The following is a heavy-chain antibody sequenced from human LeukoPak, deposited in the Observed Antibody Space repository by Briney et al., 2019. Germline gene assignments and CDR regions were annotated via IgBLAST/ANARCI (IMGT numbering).Heavy chain of an antibody. V-gene: IGHV4-59*08. CDR2: IYYSGST. D-gene: IGHD3-22*01. J-gene: IGHJ4*02. CDR1: GGSISSYY. CDR3: ARRDDSSGYHKIFDY. Sequence: SETLSLTCTVSGGSISSYYWNWIRQPPGKGLEWIGYIYYSGSTNYNPSLKSRVTISVDTSKNQFSLNLTSVTAADTAVYYCARRDDSSGYHKIFDYWGPGTLVTVSS.